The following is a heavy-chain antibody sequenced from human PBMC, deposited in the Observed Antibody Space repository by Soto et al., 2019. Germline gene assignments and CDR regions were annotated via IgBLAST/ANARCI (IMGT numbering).Heavy chain of an antibody. CDR3: ARAIGPGYDSSGYYFRSYYFDY. Sequence: SLTCTVSGGSISSGGYYWSWIRQHPGKGLEWIGYIYYSGSTYYNPSLKSRVTISVDTSKNQFSLKLSSVTAADTAVYYCARAIGPGYDSSGYYFRSYYFDYWGQGTLVTVSS. V-gene: IGHV4-31*02. J-gene: IGHJ4*02. CDR1: GGSISSGGYY. CDR2: IYYSGST. D-gene: IGHD3-22*01.